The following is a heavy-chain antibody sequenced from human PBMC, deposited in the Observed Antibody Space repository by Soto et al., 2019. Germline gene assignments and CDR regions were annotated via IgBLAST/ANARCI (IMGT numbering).Heavy chain of an antibody. CDR2: ISSSSYI. Sequence: GGSLRLSCAASGFTFSSYSMNWVRQAPGKGLEWVSSISSSSYIYYADSVKGRFTISRDKAKNSLYLQMNSLRAEDTAVYYCAREAGYCSGGSCYFNWFDPWGQGTLVTVSS. J-gene: IGHJ5*02. V-gene: IGHV3-21*01. D-gene: IGHD2-15*01. CDR3: AREAGYCSGGSCYFNWFDP. CDR1: GFTFSSYS.